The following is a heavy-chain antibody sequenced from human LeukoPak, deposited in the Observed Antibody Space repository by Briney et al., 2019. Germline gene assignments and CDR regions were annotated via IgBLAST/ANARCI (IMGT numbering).Heavy chain of an antibody. CDR1: GFTFSSYS. D-gene: IGHD3-22*01. CDR3: ARESYYYDSSGYYSPAGFDY. CDR2: ISSSSITI. V-gene: IGHV3-48*01. J-gene: IGHJ4*02. Sequence: GGSLRLSCAASGFTFSSYSMNWVRQAPGKGLEWVSYISSSSITIYYADSVKGRFTISRDNAKNSLYLQMNSLRAEDTAVYYCARESYYYDSSGYYSPAGFDYWGQGTLVTVSS.